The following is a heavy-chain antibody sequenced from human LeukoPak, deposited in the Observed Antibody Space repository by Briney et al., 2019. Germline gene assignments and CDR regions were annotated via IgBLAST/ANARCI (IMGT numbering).Heavy chain of an antibody. Sequence: PGGSLRLSCAASGFSFSTYGMHWVRQAPGKGLEWVAMIWYDASGQHYADSVKGRFTISRDNSKNTLFLQMNSLRAEDTAVYFCAERGVVIRVILVGFHKEAYYFDSWGQGALVTVSS. D-gene: IGHD3-22*01. V-gene: IGHV3-33*06. J-gene: IGHJ4*02. CDR1: GFSFSTYG. CDR2: IWYDASGQ. CDR3: AERGVVIRVILVGFHKEAYYFDS.